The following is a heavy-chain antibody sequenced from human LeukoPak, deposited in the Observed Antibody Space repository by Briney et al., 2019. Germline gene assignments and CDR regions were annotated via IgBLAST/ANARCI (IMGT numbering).Heavy chain of an antibody. J-gene: IGHJ5*02. CDR3: AREATVNIVVVPAPNWFDP. V-gene: IGHV3-21*01. CDR1: GFTFSSYS. D-gene: IGHD2-2*01. Sequence: GGSLRLSCAASGFTFSSYSMNWVRQAPGKGLEWVSSISSSSSYIYYADSVKGRFTISRDNAKNSLYLQMNSPRAEDTAVYYCAREATVNIVVVPAPNWFDPWGQGTLVTVSS. CDR2: ISSSSSYI.